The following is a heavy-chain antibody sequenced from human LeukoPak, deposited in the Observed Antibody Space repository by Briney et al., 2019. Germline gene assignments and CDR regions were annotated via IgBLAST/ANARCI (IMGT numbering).Heavy chain of an antibody. CDR3: ARVRTTFGVFADY. CDR2: INHSGST. J-gene: IGHJ4*02. Sequence: SETLSLTCGVYGGSFSSYYWNWIRQPPGKGLEWIGEINHSGSTNYNPSLKSRVTISVDTSKKQFSLKLNSLTAADTAVYYCARVRTTFGVFADYWGQGALVTVSS. V-gene: IGHV4-34*01. D-gene: IGHD3-3*01. CDR1: GGSFSSYY.